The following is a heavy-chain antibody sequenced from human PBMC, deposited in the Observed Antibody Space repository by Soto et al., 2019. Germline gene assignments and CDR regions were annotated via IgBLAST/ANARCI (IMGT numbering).Heavy chain of an antibody. CDR2: IYPGDSDT. CDR1: GYSFTSYW. V-gene: IGHV5-51*01. D-gene: IGHD3-3*01. Sequence: PGESLNISCKGSGYSFTSYWIGWVRQMPGKGLEWMGIIYPGDSDTRYSPSFQGQVTISVDTSISTAYLQWRSLKASDSAMYFCARAPAWFLGRKLREIVVKTWFDPWGQGTLVTVSS. CDR3: ARAPAWFLGRKLREIVVKTWFDP. J-gene: IGHJ5*02.